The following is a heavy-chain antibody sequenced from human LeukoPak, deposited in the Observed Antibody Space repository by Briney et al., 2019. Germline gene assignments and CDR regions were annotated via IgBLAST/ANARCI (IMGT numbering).Heavy chain of an antibody. Sequence: GGSLRLSCAASGFTFSSYAMSWVRQAPGKGLEWVSAISGSGGSTYYADSVKGRFTISRDNSKNTLYLQVNSLRAKDTAVYYCARGYSSSSGGMDVWGQGTTVTVSS. CDR2: ISGSGGST. CDR1: GFTFSSYA. CDR3: ARGYSSSSGGMDV. J-gene: IGHJ6*02. D-gene: IGHD6-6*01. V-gene: IGHV3-23*01.